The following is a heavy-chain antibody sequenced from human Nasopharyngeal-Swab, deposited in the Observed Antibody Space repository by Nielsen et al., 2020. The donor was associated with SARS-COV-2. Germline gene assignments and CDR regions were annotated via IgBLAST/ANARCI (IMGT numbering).Heavy chain of an antibody. CDR3: ARALTTVVTYYYYYMDV. D-gene: IGHD4-23*01. J-gene: IGHJ6*03. CDR1: GFTFSSYW. Sequence: GGSLRLSCAASGFTFSSYWMSWVRQAPGKGLEWVANIKQDGSEKYYMDSVKGRFTISRDNAKNSLYLQMNSLRAEDTAVYYCARALTTVVTYYYYYMDVWGKGTTVTVSS. CDR2: IKQDGSEK. V-gene: IGHV3-7*04.